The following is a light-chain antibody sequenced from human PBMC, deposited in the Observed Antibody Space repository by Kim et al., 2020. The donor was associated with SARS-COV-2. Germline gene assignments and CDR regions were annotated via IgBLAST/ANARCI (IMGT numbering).Light chain of an antibody. CDR1: TSNIGSNY. J-gene: IGLJ2*01. CDR3: AAWDDSLSGPL. V-gene: IGLV1-47*01. CDR2: RNN. Sequence: GQCVPISCSGSTSNIGSNYVYWYQQLPGTAPKLLIYRNNQLPSGVPDRFSGYKSGTSASLAISGLRSEDEADYYCAAWDDSLSGPLFGGGTQLTVL.